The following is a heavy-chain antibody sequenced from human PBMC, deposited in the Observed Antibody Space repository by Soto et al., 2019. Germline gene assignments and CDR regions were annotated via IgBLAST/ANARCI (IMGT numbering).Heavy chain of an antibody. CDR3: AKDRFVTTSPPSL. Sequence: GGSLRLSCAASGFTFSSYAMTWVRQAPGKGLEWVSTISDSGYSTYYADSVKGRFTISRDNSKNTLYLQMNSLRAEDTAVYYCAKDRFVTTSPPSLWGQGTLVTVSS. CDR1: GFTFSSYA. V-gene: IGHV3-23*01. J-gene: IGHJ4*02. CDR2: ISDSGYST. D-gene: IGHD3-16*01.